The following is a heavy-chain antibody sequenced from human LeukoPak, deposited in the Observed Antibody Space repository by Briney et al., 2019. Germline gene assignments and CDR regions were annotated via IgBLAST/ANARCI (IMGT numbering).Heavy chain of an antibody. Sequence: GGSLRLSCAASGFTFSSYSMNWVRQAAGKGLEWVSSISSSSSYIYYADSVKGRFTISRDNAKNSLYLQMNSLRAEDTAVYYCARDQGSRPDRYSSSWYYDYWGQGTLVTVSS. V-gene: IGHV3-21*01. CDR2: ISSSSSYI. CDR3: ARDQGSRPDRYSSSWYYDY. CDR1: GFTFSSYS. J-gene: IGHJ4*02. D-gene: IGHD6-6*01.